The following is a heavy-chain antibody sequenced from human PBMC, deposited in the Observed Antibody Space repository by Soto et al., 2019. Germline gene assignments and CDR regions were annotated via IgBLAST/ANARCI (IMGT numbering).Heavy chain of an antibody. D-gene: IGHD2-2*02. CDR2: INHSGST. CDR1: GGSISSGGYY. J-gene: IGHJ5*02. Sequence: PSETLSLTCTVSGGSISSGGYYWSWIRQPPGKGLEWIGEINHSGSTNYNPSLKSRVTISVDTSKNQFSLKLSSVTAADTAVYYCARGYCSSTSCYRPNWFDPWGQGTLVTVS. V-gene: IGHV4-39*07. CDR3: ARGYCSSTSCYRPNWFDP.